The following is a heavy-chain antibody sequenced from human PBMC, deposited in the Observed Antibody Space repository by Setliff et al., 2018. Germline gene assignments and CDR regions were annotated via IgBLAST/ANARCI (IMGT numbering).Heavy chain of an antibody. CDR1: GASISSGSYY. CDR3: ARQSGSGSSPYFDF. Sequence: PLETLSLTCTVSGASISSGSYYWSWIRQPAGKGLEWLGRIYTSGTTNYSPSFKSRVTISLDPSANQFSLNLSSVTAADTAVYYCARQSGSGSSPYFDFWGQGTLVTVSS. J-gene: IGHJ4*02. D-gene: IGHD3-10*01. V-gene: IGHV4-61*02. CDR2: IYTSGTT.